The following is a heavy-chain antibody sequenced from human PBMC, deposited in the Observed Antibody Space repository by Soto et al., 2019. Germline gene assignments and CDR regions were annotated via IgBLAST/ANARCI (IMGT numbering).Heavy chain of an antibody. Sequence: TSETLSLTCTVSGGSISSGGYYWSWIRQHPGKGLEWIGYIYYSGSTYYNPSLKSRVTISVDTSKNQFSLKLSSVTAADTAVYYCARSPRITMVLYGVFDIWGQGTMVTVSS. V-gene: IGHV4-31*03. CDR1: GGSISSGGYY. CDR2: IYYSGST. CDR3: ARSPRITMVLYGVFDI. D-gene: IGHD3-10*01. J-gene: IGHJ3*02.